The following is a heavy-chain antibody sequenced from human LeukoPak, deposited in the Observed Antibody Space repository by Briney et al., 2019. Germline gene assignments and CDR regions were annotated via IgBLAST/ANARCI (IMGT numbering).Heavy chain of an antibody. D-gene: IGHD3-10*01. CDR1: GVTVSRYW. V-gene: IGHV3-7*01. Sequence: GGSLRLSCAASGVTVSRYWMSWVRQAPGKGLEWVAMMTQDGGGKYYVDSVKGRFTISGDNAKNSLYLQMNSLRVEDTAVYYCARGGGDSWGQGTLVTASS. CDR3: ARGGGDS. CDR2: MTQDGGGK. J-gene: IGHJ4*02.